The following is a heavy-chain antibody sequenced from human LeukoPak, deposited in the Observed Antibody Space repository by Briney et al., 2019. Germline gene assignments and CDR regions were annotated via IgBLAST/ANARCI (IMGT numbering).Heavy chain of an antibody. CDR2: ISGSGGST. J-gene: IGHJ6*03. Sequence: GGSLRLSCAASGFTFSSYAMSWVRQAPGKGLEWVSAISGSGGSTYYADSVKGRFTISRDNSKNTLYLQMNSLRAEDTAVYYCSNRALYCSSTSCSSAGYYYMDVRGKGTTVTVSS. V-gene: IGHV3-23*01. CDR3: SNRALYCSSTSCSSAGYYYMDV. D-gene: IGHD2-2*01. CDR1: GFTFSSYA.